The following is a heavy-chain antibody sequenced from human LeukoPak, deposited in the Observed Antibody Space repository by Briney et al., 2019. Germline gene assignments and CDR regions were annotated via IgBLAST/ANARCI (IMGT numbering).Heavy chain of an antibody. CDR3: AKRTAGYNYGPNWFDP. Sequence: PGGSLRLSCAASGFTFSNYAMSWVRQAPGKGLEWVSDISGSSGRTYYADSVKGRFTISRDNSKNTLYLQINSLRAEDTAVYYCAKRTAGYNYGPNWFDPWGQGTLVTVSS. CDR1: GFTFSNYA. J-gene: IGHJ5*02. D-gene: IGHD5-18*01. CDR2: ISGSSGRT. V-gene: IGHV3-23*01.